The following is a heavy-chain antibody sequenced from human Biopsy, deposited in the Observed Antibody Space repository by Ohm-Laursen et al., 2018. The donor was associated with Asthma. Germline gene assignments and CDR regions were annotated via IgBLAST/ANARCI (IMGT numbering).Heavy chain of an antibody. CDR2: IIPFYGTA. CDR1: GGTFSTFG. J-gene: IGHJ4*02. V-gene: IGHV1-69*13. Sequence: SVKVSCKPSGGTFSTFGISWVRQAPGQGLEWMGRIIPFYGTATYAQNFQGRLTLTADESTSTAYMELSSLRSEDTAVYFCARDYDGGYVQRHLPLAYWGQGTLVTVSS. D-gene: IGHD5-12*01. CDR3: ARDYDGGYVQRHLPLAY.